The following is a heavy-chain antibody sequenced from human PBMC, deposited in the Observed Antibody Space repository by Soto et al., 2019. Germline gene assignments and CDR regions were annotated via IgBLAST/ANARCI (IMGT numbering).Heavy chain of an antibody. D-gene: IGHD1-26*01. CDR3: ATQEVGGSYVYTFDP. J-gene: IGHJ5*02. V-gene: IGHV4-39*01. CDR1: GDSITSNSYF. Sequence: TLSLTCTVSGDSITSNSYFWAWIRQPPGKGLEWIGSIYYSGSTYYNPSLKSRVTISVDTSKNQFSLKLSSVTAADTAVYYCATQEVGGSYVYTFDPWGQGTLVTVSS. CDR2: IYYSGST.